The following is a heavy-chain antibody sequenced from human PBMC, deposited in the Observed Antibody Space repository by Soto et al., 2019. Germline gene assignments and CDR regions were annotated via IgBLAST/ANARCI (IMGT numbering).Heavy chain of an antibody. CDR2: IYYSGST. CDR1: GGSISSYY. V-gene: IGHV4-59*08. CDR3: ARVSRETYGWLSTGNDAFDI. D-gene: IGHD3-22*01. Sequence: SETLSLTCTVSGGSISSYYWSWIRQPPGKGLEWIGYIYYSGSTNYNPSLKSRVTISVDTSKNHFSLKLSSVTAADTAVYYCARVSRETYGWLSTGNDAFDIWGQGTMVTVSS. J-gene: IGHJ3*02.